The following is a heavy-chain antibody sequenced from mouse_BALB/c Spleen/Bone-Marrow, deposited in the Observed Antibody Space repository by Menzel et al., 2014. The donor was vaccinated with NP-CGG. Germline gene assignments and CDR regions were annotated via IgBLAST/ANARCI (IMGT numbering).Heavy chain of an antibody. D-gene: IGHD3-3*01. V-gene: IGHV5-6-3*01. Sequence: DVHLVESGGGLVQPGGSLKLSCAASGFTFSGYGMSWVRQTPDKGLELVATISGSGSSTYYPDSVKGRFTISRDNARNTLYLQMSSLKSEDTAMYYCARGRDWFDYWGQGTTFTVSS. CDR2: ISGSGSST. J-gene: IGHJ2*01. CDR3: ARGRDWFDY. CDR1: GFTFSGYG.